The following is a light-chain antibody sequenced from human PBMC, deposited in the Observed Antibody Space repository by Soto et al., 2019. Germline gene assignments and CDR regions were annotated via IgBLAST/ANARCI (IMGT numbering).Light chain of an antibody. CDR3: QQYGSSPLT. Sequence: EIVLTQSPDTLSLSPGERATLSCRASQSVSSNYLAWYQQRPGQAPTLLIYGASSRATGIPDRFSGSGSGTDFTLTISRLEPEDFAVYYCQQYGSSPLTFGEGTKVEIK. J-gene: IGKJ4*01. CDR2: GAS. CDR1: QSVSSNY. V-gene: IGKV3-20*01.